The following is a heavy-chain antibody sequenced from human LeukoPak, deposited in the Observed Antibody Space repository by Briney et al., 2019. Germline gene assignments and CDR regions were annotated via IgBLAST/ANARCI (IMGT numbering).Heavy chain of an antibody. D-gene: IGHD3-10*01. CDR3: ARVSGQVAWYFDL. Sequence: SETLSLTCGVSGYSLTSGSYWGWIRQSPEKGLEWLGNIYQTGSVYYTPSRKSRISISVDPSMNQFSLKLSCVPAAGSAVYYCARVSGQVAWYFDLWGRGTLVTVSS. CDR1: GYSLTSGSY. J-gene: IGHJ2*01. CDR2: IYQTGSV. V-gene: IGHV4-38-2*01.